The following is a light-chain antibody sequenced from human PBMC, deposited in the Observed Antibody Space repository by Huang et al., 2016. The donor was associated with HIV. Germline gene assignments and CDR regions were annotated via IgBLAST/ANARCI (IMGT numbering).Light chain of an antibody. CDR2: DTS. CDR1: QGIGNA. J-gene: IGKJ1*01. CDR3: QQYHSLPWT. Sequence: DIQMTQSPSSLSASVGNRFTITCRASQGIGNALAWYQQKPEKAPRLLLYDTSTLESGVPSRFSGSGSGTHYTLTINTLQPEDIASYYCQQYHSLPWTFGQGTKVEIK. V-gene: IGKV1-NL1*01.